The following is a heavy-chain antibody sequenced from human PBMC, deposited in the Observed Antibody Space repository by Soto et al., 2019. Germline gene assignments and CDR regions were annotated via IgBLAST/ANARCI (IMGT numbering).Heavy chain of an antibody. D-gene: IGHD2-2*01. CDR3: AGCSSTSCSGWFDP. J-gene: IGHJ5*02. V-gene: IGHV1-18*01. CDR2: ISAYNGNT. CDR1: GYTFTSYG. Sequence: ASVKVSCKASGYTFTSYGISWVRQAPGQGLEWMGWISAYNGNTNYAQKLQGRVTMTTDTSTSTAYMELRSLRSDDTAVYYCAGCSSTSCSGWFDPWGRGTLVTVSS.